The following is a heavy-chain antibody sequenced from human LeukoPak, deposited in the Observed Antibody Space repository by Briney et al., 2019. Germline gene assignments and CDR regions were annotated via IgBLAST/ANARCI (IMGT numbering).Heavy chain of an antibody. CDR2: INHSGST. Sequence: PSESLSLTCAVYGGSFSGYYWSWVRQPPGKGLEWIWEINHSGSTNYNPSLKSRVTISVDTSKNQFSLKLSSVTAADTAVYYCARTYYYGSGSYRGVPFDIWGQGTMVTVSS. V-gene: IGHV4-34*01. CDR1: GGSFSGYY. J-gene: IGHJ3*02. CDR3: ARTYYYGSGSYRGVPFDI. D-gene: IGHD3-10*01.